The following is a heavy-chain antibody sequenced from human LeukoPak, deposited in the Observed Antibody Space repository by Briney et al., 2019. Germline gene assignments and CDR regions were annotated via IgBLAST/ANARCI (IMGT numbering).Heavy chain of an antibody. CDR2: TRNKANSYST. Sequence: PGGSLRLSCAASGFTFSVYSMNWVRQAPGKGLEWVGRTRNKANSYSTAYAASVRDRFTISRDVSENSLYLQMSSLKTEDTAVYYCARLNRIGGTYFFDYWGQGTLVTVSS. CDR1: GFTFSVYS. D-gene: IGHD1-26*01. CDR3: ARLNRIGGTYFFDY. J-gene: IGHJ4*02. V-gene: IGHV3-72*01.